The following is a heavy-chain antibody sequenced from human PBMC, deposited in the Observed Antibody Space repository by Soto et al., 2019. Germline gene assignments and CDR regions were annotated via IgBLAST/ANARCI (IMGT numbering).Heavy chain of an antibody. CDR3: ARHGYCNGGACYFH. D-gene: IGHD2-8*02. CDR2: TYYSGTT. CDR1: GVSISSSTYY. J-gene: IGHJ4*02. V-gene: IGHV4-39*01. Sequence: QLQLRESGPGLVKPSETLSLTCAVSGVSISSSTYYWGWVRQPPGKGLEWIGSTYYSGTTYYKPSHKSRVTMSVDTSNSQFSLNLRSVTAIDTAVYYCARHGYCNGGACYFHWGQGILVTVSS.